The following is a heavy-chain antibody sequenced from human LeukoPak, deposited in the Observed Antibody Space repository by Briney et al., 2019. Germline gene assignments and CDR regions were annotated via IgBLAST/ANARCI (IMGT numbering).Heavy chain of an antibody. V-gene: IGHV3-30*18. D-gene: IGHD2-21*02. J-gene: IGHJ4*02. Sequence: GGSLRLSCAASGFTFSSYGMHWVRQAPGKGLGWVAVISYDGSNKYYADSVKGRFTISRDNSKNTLYLQMNSLRAEDTAVYYCAKSGPGGLYCGGDCSPSDYYFDYWGQGTLVTVSS. CDR2: ISYDGSNK. CDR3: AKSGPGGLYCGGDCSPSDYYFDY. CDR1: GFTFSSYG.